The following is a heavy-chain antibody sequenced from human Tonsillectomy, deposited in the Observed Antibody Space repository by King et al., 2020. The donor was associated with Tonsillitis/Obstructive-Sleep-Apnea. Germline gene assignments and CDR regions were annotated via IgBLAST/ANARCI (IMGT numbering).Heavy chain of an antibody. J-gene: IGHJ3*02. D-gene: IGHD3-9*01. CDR1: GGSLSSGTYY. Sequence: QLQESGPGLVKPSETLTLTCSVSGGSLSSGTYYWPWIRQPPGKGLEWVGYILYSGSTNFNPSLKSRVTISVDTSKNHLSLKLTSVTAADTAIYYCARADYDILSGSYAFDIWGQGRMVTVSS. V-gene: IGHV4-61*03. CDR2: ILYSGST. CDR3: ARADYDILSGSYAFDI.